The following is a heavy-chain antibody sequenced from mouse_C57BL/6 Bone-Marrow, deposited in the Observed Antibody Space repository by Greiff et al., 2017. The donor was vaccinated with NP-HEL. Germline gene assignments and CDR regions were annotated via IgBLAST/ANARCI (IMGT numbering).Heavy chain of an antibody. V-gene: IGHV5-12*01. D-gene: IGHD3-2*02. J-gene: IGHJ4*01. CDR1: GFTFSDYY. Sequence: DVKLVESGGGLVQPGGSLKLSCAASGFTFSDYYMYWVRQTPEKRLEWVAYISNGGGSTYYPDTVKGRFTISRDNAKNTLYLQMSRLKSEDTAMYYCARSSGYLYYYAMDYWGQGTSVTVSS. CDR3: ARSSGYLYYYAMDY. CDR2: ISNGGGST.